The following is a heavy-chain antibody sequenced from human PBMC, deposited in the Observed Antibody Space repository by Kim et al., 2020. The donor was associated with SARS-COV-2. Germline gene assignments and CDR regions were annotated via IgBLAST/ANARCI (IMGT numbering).Heavy chain of an antibody. Sequence: THNPSLKSRVTLSVDTSTNQFSLKLSSVTAADTAVYYCARTGSGWYFDYWGQGTLVTVSS. D-gene: IGHD6-19*01. J-gene: IGHJ4*02. CDR3: ARTGSGWYFDY. V-gene: IGHV4-59*01.